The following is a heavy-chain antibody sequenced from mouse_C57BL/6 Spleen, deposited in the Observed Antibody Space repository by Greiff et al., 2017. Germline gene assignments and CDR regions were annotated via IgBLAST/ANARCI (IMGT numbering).Heavy chain of an antibody. Sequence: EVQLVESGGGLVKPGGSLKLSCAASGFTFSDYGMHWVRQAPEKGLEWVAYISSDSGTTYYADTVKGRFTISRDNAKNTLFLQMTSLRSEDTAMXYCAKWELGNAMDYWGQGTSVTVSS. J-gene: IGHJ4*01. CDR1: GFTFSDYG. CDR3: AKWELGNAMDY. CDR2: ISSDSGTT. D-gene: IGHD1-3*01. V-gene: IGHV5-17*01.